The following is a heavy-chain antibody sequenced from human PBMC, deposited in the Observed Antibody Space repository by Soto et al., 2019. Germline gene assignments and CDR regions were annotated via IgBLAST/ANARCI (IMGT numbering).Heavy chain of an antibody. CDR1: GFTVSSNY. CDR2: IYSGGTT. CDR3: AKTPGYYYDSTGYHFDY. J-gene: IGHJ4*02. Sequence: GGSLRLSCAASGFTVSSNYMSWVRQAPGKGLEWVSVIYSGGTTYYADSVKGRFTISRDNSKNTLYLQMNSLRAEDTAVYYCAKTPGYYYDSTGYHFDYWGQGTLVTVSS. V-gene: IGHV3-53*01. D-gene: IGHD3-22*01.